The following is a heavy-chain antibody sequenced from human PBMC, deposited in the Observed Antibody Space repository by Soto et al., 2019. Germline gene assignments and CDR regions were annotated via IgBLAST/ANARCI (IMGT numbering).Heavy chain of an antibody. D-gene: IGHD2-15*01. J-gene: IGHJ6*02. CDR2: ISGSGGST. CDR1: GLTLRSYD. Sequence: PGGSLGLSSAASGLTLRSYDMRWVRQAPGKGLEWVSAISGSGGSTYYAGSVKGRFTVSRDNSKNTLYLQMNSLRVEDTAVYYCARDLWSVALDVWGQGTTVTVSS. CDR3: ARDLWSVALDV. V-gene: IGHV3-23*01.